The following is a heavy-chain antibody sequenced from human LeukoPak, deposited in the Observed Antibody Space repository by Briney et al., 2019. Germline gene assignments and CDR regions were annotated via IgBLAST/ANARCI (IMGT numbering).Heavy chain of an antibody. D-gene: IGHD3-10*01. Sequence: GGSLRLSCAASGFTFSSYDMHWVRQATGKGLEWVSAIGTAGDTYYPGSVKGRFTISRDNSKNTVYLQMNSLRAEDTAVYYCARVPYGSGTYTDYWGRGTLVTVSS. CDR3: ARVPYGSGTYTDY. J-gene: IGHJ4*02. CDR2: IGTAGDT. CDR1: GFTFSSYD. V-gene: IGHV3-13*04.